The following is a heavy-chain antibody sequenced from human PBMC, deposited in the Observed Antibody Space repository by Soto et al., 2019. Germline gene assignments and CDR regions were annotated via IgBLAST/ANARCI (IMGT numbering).Heavy chain of an antibody. CDR2: IYVSGNT. J-gene: IGHJ5*02. Sequence: SETLSLTCSVSGVSISNSYWSWIRQPAGKGLEWLGRIYVSGNTNYNPSLKGRVTLSIHTSKNQLSLKLRSVTAADTAVYYCARDRGVGAATNWFDPWGQGSLVTVSS. D-gene: IGHD1-26*01. CDR1: GVSISNSY. CDR3: ARDRGVGAATNWFDP. V-gene: IGHV4-4*07.